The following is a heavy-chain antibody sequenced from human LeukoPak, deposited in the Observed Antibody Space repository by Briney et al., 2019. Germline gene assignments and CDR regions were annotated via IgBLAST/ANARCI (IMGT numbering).Heavy chain of an antibody. V-gene: IGHV3-43D*03. D-gene: IGHD3-10*01. CDR1: GFTFDDYA. Sequence: GGSLRLSCAASGFTFDDYAMHWVRHAPGKGLEWVSLIRWDVGRVYYADSVKGRFTISRDNSKSSLYLQMSSLRPEDTALYFCARSGSYYIFDHWGQGTLVTVSS. CDR2: IRWDVGRV. J-gene: IGHJ4*02. CDR3: ARSGSYYIFDH.